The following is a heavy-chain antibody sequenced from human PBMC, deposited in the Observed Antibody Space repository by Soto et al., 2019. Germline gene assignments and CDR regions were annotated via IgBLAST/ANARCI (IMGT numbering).Heavy chain of an antibody. CDR2: ISWYDDK. D-gene: IGHD5-12*01. CDR3: AHRRRDGYTWVY. Sequence: QITLKASGPTLGKPTQTLTLTCTFSGFSLSTTGEGVVWIRQPPGQALECLALISWYDDKRYSPSLKSRHTITKDTSKPQVVLTTPNMAPVDTATYYCAHRRRDGYTWVYLGQGTLVNVSS. V-gene: IGHV2-5*01. CDR1: GFSLSTTGEG. J-gene: IGHJ4*02.